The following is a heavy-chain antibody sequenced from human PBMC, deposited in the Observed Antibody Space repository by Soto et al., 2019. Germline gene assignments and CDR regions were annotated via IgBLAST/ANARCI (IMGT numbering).Heavy chain of an antibody. CDR2: ISYDGSNK. J-gene: IGHJ5*02. Sequence: PGGSPGLGCEASGVSIRTYGVGGVRKEPGKGLEWVPVISYDGSNKYYPDSVKGRFTISRDSAKNSLYLQMDSLRVEDTAVYYCGKVADSGYYTVDRWGQGTLVTVSS. D-gene: IGHD3-22*01. V-gene: IGHV3-33*05. CDR3: GKVADSGYYTVDR. CDR1: GVSIRTYG.